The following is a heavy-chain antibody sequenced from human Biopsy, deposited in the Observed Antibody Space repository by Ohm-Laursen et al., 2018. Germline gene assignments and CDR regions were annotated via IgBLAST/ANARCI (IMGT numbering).Heavy chain of an antibody. CDR3: VRGYSSSWSGYLDH. D-gene: IGHD3-3*01. CDR2: ISWDGGSE. Sequence: SLRLSCAASGFTFADHVMHWVRQAPGKGLEWVSGISWDGGSEGYADSVKGRFTISRDNAKNPLYLQMNSLTTEDTALYYCVRGYSSSWSGYLDHWGQGTLATVSS. J-gene: IGHJ4*02. CDR1: GFTFADHV. V-gene: IGHV3-9*01.